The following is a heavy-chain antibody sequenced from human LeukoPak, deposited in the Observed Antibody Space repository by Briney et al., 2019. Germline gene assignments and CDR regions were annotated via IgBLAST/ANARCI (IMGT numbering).Heavy chain of an antibody. Sequence: ASVKVSCKASGYTLSNYGIHWLRQAPGQGLEWMGWISAYTGDPNYPQNLQGRVIMTTDTSTSTAYLELRSLRSEDTAVYYCAGAVAGTTDYFDYWGQGTLVTVSS. CDR2: ISAYTGDP. D-gene: IGHD6-19*01. J-gene: IGHJ4*02. CDR3: AGAVAGTTDYFDY. CDR1: GYTLSNYG. V-gene: IGHV1-18*01.